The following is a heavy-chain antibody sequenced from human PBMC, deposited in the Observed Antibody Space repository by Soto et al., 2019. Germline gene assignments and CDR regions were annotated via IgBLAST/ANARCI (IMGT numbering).Heavy chain of an antibody. CDR3: PRDLGEIVLDYDYYVMDV. J-gene: IGHJ6*02. CDR1: GDSVSSSTAA. Sequence: SQTLSLTCAISGDSVSSSTAAWNWIRQSPSRGLEWLGRTYYRSNWYNDYAVSVKSRITINPDTSKNQLSLQLNSVTPEDTAVYYWPRDLGEIVLDYDYYVMDVWGQGTTDTVSS. D-gene: IGHD2-2*01. V-gene: IGHV6-1*01. CDR2: TYYRSNWYN.